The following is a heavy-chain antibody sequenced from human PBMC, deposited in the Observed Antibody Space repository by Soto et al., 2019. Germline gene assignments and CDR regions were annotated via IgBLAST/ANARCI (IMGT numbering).Heavy chain of an antibody. D-gene: IGHD1-7*01. V-gene: IGHV1-3*01. J-gene: IGHJ5*02. CDR2: INAGNGNT. CDR3: ARQPGTTHPGRWFDP. CDR1: GYTFTSYA. Sequence: ASVKVSCKASGYTFTSYAMHWVRQAPGQRLEWMGWINAGNGNTKYSQKFQGRVTITRDTSASTAYMELSSLRSEDTAVYYCARQPGTTHPGRWFDPWGQGTLVTVSS.